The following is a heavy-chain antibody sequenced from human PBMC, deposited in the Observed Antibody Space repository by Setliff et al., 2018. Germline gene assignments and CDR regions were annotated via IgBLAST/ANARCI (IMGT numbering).Heavy chain of an antibody. D-gene: IGHD2-2*01. CDR2: INHTGST. Sequence: PSETLSLTCAVYGGSFSGYYWSWIRQPPGKGLEWIGEINHTGSTNYNPSLKSRVTISVDTSKNQFSLKLTSVTAADTAVYYCARGYCSSPSCFFAGWFDPWGQGTLVTVSS. CDR1: GGSFSGYY. J-gene: IGHJ5*02. CDR3: ARGYCSSPSCFFAGWFDP. V-gene: IGHV4-34*01.